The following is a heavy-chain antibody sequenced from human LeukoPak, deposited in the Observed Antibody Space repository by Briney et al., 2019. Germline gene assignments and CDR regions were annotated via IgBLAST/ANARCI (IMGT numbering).Heavy chain of an antibody. CDR1: GVSFSGYY. CDR3: AREVYYYDSSGYYQYYYYYMDV. J-gene: IGHJ6*03. D-gene: IGHD3-22*01. V-gene: IGHV4-34*01. CDR2: INHSGST. Sequence: PSETLSLTCAVYGVSFSGYYWSWIRQPPGKGLEWIGEINHSGSTNYNTSLKSRVTISVDTSKNQFSLKLSSVTAADTAVYYCAREVYYYDSSGYYQYYYYYMDVWGQGTLVSVSS.